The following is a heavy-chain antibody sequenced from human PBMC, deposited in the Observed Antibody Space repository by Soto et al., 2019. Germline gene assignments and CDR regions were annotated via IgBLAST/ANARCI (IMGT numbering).Heavy chain of an antibody. CDR3: ARRGFNYDFWSGYPNDYYYYGMDV. Sequence: GESLKISCKGSGYSFTSYWIGRVRQMPGKGLEWMGIIYPGDSDTRYSPSFQGQVTISADKSISTAYLQWSSLKASDTAMYYCARRGFNYDFWSGYPNDYYYYGMDVWGQGTTVTVS. V-gene: IGHV5-51*01. J-gene: IGHJ6*02. D-gene: IGHD3-3*01. CDR1: GYSFTSYW. CDR2: IYPGDSDT.